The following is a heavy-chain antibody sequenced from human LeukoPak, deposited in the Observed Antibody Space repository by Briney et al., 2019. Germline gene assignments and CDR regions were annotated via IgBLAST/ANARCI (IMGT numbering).Heavy chain of an antibody. CDR2: IKQDGSEK. CDR1: GFTFGSYA. J-gene: IGHJ1*01. D-gene: IGHD3-3*01. V-gene: IGHV3-7*01. Sequence: GGSLRLSCAASGFTFGSYAMSWVRQAPGKGLEWVANIKQDGSEKYYVDSVKGRFTISRDNAKNSLYLQMNSLRAEDTAVYYCATSSDFWSGYYLWGQGTLVTVSS. CDR3: ATSSDFWSGYYL.